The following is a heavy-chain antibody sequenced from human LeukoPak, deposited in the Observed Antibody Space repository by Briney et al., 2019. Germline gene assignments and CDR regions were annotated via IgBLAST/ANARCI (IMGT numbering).Heavy chain of an antibody. D-gene: IGHD3-10*01. V-gene: IGHV3-23*01. Sequence: GGSLRLSCAASGFTFSSYAMSWVRQAPGKGLEWVSAISGSGGSTYYADSVKGRFTISRDNSKNTLYLQKNSLRAEDTAVYYCAKDRDYGSGYPGYGMDVWGQGTTVTVSS. CDR2: ISGSGGST. CDR1: GFTFSSYA. J-gene: IGHJ6*02. CDR3: AKDRDYGSGYPGYGMDV.